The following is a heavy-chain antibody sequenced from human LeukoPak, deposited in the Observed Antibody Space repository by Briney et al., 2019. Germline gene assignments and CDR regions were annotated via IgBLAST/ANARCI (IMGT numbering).Heavy chain of an antibody. CDR2: ISGSGGST. Sequence: GGSLRLSCAASGFTFGSYAMSWVRQAPGKGLEWVSAISGSGGSTYYADSVKGRFTISRDNSKNTLYLQMNSLRAEDTAVYYCAKGQFLEWLLSWFDPWGQGTLVTVSS. CDR3: AKGQFLEWLLSWFDP. D-gene: IGHD3-3*01. J-gene: IGHJ5*02. CDR1: GFTFGSYA. V-gene: IGHV3-23*01.